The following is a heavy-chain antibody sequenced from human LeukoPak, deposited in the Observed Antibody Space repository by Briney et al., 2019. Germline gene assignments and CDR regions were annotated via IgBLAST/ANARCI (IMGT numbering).Heavy chain of an antibody. V-gene: IGHV3-20*04. D-gene: IGHD4-17*01. CDR1: GFTFDDYG. J-gene: IGHJ3*02. CDR2: INWNGGST. CDR3: ARFDGNYGDFVGAAFDI. Sequence: PGGCLRLSCAASGFTFDDYGMSWVRQAPGKGLEWVSGINWNGGSTGYADSVKGQFTISRDNAKNSLYLQMNSLRAEDTAFYYCARFDGNYGDFVGAAFDIWGQGTMVTVSS.